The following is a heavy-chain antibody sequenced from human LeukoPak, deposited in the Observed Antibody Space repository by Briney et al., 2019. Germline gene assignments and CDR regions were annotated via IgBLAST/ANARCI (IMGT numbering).Heavy chain of an antibody. V-gene: IGHV3-23*01. Sequence: GGSLRLSCAASGFTFSSYAMIGVRQAPGKGLEGVSAMSDSGGSIYDADSVKGRFTISRDNSKNTLYLQMNSLRAEDTAVYYCAKDTSIGRYCTNGVCSPFDYWGRGTLVTVSS. CDR2: MSDSGGSI. D-gene: IGHD2-8*01. CDR1: GFTFSSYA. CDR3: AKDTSIGRYCTNGVCSPFDY. J-gene: IGHJ4*02.